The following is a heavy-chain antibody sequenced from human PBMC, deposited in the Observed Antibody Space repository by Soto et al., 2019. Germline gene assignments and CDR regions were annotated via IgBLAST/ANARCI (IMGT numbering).Heavy chain of an antibody. CDR3: ARDLAAARPSDWFDP. CDR1: GFTFSDYY. V-gene: IGHV3-11*01. D-gene: IGHD6-6*01. CDR2: ISSSGSTI. Sequence: QVQLVESGGGLLKPGGSLRLSCAASGFTFSDYYMSWIRQAPGKGLEWVSYISSSGSTIYYADSVKGRFTISRDNAKNSLYLQMNSLRAEDMAVYYCARDLAAARPSDWFDPWGQGTLVTVSS. J-gene: IGHJ5*02.